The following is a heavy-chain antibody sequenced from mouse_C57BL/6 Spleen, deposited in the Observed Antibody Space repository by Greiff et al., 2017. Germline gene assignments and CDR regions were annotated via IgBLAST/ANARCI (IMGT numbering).Heavy chain of an antibody. D-gene: IGHD2-3*01. J-gene: IGHJ2*01. CDR3: ARRVSGYSHYFDY. CDR1: GYTFTSYW. Sequence: QVQLKESGAELAKPGASVKLSCKASGYTFTSYWMHWVKQRPGQGLEWIGYINPSSGYTKYNQKFKDKATLTADKSSSTAYMQLSSLTYEDSAVYYCARRVSGYSHYFDYWGQGTTLTVSS. V-gene: IGHV1-7*01. CDR2: INPSSGYT.